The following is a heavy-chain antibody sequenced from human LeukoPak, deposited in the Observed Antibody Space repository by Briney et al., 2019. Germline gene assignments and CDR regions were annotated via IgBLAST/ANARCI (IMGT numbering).Heavy chain of an antibody. D-gene: IGHD3-10*01. CDR1: GGSISSGSYY. CDR3: ARDGSGSYFDY. CDR2: IYTSGST. Sequence: SETLSLTCTVSGGSISSGSYYWSWIRQPAGKGLEWIGRIYTSGSTNYNPSLKSRVTISVGTSKNQFQFSLKLSSVTAADTAVYYCARDGSGSYFDYWGQGTLVTVSS. J-gene: IGHJ4*02. V-gene: IGHV4-61*02.